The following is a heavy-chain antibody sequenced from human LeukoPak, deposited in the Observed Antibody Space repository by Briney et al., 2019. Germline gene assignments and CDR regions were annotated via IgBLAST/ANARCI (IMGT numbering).Heavy chain of an antibody. CDR1: GGSISSGSYY. J-gene: IGHJ4*02. CDR3: ARALRGSYDIDY. V-gene: IGHV4-61*02. CDR2: IHTSGST. D-gene: IGHD1-26*01. Sequence: SETLSLTCIVSGGSISSGSYYWSWIRQPAGKGLEWIGRIHTSGSTNYNPSLKSRVTISVDTSKNQFSLKLSSVTAADTAVYYCARALRGSYDIDYWGQGTLVTVSS.